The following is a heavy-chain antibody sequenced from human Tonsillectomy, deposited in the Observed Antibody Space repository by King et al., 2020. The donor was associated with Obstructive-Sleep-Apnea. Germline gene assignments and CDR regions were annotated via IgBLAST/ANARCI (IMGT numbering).Heavy chain of an antibody. CDR3: ARAVAAAGNWFDP. CDR2: INPNSGGT. Sequence: VQLVESGAEVKKPGASVKVSCKASGYTFTGYYMHWVRQAPGQGLEWMGWINPNSGGTNYAQKFQGWVTMTRDTSISTAYMELSRLRSDDTAVYYCARAVAAAGNWFDPWGQGTLVTVSS. J-gene: IGHJ5*02. V-gene: IGHV1-2*04. CDR1: GYTFTGYY. D-gene: IGHD6-13*01.